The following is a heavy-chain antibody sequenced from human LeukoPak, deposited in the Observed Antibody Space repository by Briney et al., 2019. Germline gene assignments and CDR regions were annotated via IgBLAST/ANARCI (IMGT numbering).Heavy chain of an antibody. Sequence: GGSLRLSCAASGFTFDDYAMHWVRQAPGKGLEWVSLISWDGGSTYYADSVKGRFTNSRDNSKNSLYLQMNSLRAEDTALYYCAKEGYGSGPRGYYYYYMDVWGKGTTVTVSS. CDR2: ISWDGGST. CDR3: AKEGYGSGPRGYYYYYMDV. CDR1: GFTFDDYA. D-gene: IGHD3-10*01. J-gene: IGHJ6*03. V-gene: IGHV3-43D*03.